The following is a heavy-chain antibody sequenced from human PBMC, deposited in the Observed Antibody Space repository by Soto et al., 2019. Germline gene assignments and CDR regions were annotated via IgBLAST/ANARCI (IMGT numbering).Heavy chain of an antibody. CDR1: GFTFSSYW. D-gene: IGHD4-4*01. CDR2: IKQDGSEK. V-gene: IGHV3-7*03. Sequence: GGSLRLSCAASGFTFSSYWMSWVRQAPGKGLEWVANIKQDGSEKYYVDSVKGRFTISRDNAKNSLYLQMNSLRAEDTAVYYCARQWHLQEHAYDVWGQGTTVTVSS. J-gene: IGHJ3*01. CDR3: ARQWHLQEHAYDV.